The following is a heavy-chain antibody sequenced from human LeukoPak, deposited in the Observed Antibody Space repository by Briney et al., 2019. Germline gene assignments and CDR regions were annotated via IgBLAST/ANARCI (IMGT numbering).Heavy chain of an antibody. V-gene: IGHV3-23*01. Sequence: GLEWVSAISGSGGSTYYADSVKGRFTISRDNSKNTLYLQMNSLRAEDTAVYYCAKDESDYWGQGTLVTVSS. J-gene: IGHJ4*02. CDR3: AKDESDY. CDR2: ISGSGGST.